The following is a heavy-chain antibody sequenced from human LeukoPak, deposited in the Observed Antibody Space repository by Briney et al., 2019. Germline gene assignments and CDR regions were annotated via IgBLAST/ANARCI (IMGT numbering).Heavy chain of an antibody. CDR2: IRYDGSEK. J-gene: IGHJ4*02. V-gene: IGHV3-30*02. CDR1: GFTFSSYG. CDR3: AARDFWSGPASDY. D-gene: IGHD3-3*01. Sequence: GGSLRLSCAASGFTFSSYGTHWVRQAPGKGLEWVAFIRYDGSEKYYADSVKGRFTISRDNSKNTLYPQMNSLRVEDTAVYYCAARDFWSGPASDYWGQGTLVTASS.